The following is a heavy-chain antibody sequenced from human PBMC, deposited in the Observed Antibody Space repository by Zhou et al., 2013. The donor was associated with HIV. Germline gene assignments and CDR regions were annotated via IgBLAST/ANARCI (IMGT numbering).Heavy chain of an antibody. CDR2: FIPVLNIA. V-gene: IGHV1-69*14. J-gene: IGHJ2*01. CDR3: ARGIVYYYGSGSYSEYFDL. Sequence: VQLVQSGNVLKRPGSSVKISCKTSGGTFENYPISWVRQAPGHGLEWVGGFIPVLNIAHSSQRLQGRVTVSADKSNTFSYLELTSLTSEDTAVYYCARGIVYYYGSGSYSEYFDLWGRGSLVTVSS. D-gene: IGHD3-10*01. CDR1: GGTFENYP.